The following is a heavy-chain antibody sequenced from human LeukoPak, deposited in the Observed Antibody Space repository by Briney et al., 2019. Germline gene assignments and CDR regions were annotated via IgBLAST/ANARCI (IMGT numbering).Heavy chain of an antibody. CDR3: ARLLYSSSWPNYFDY. D-gene: IGHD6-13*01. CDR1: GVSISSYY. J-gene: IGHJ4*02. Sequence: SETLSLTCTVSGVSISSYYWSWIRQPPGKGLEWLGYIYYSGSTNYNPSLKSRVTISVDTSKNQFSLKLSSVTAADTAVYYCARLLYSSSWPNYFDYWGQGTLVTVSS. CDR2: IYYSGST. V-gene: IGHV4-59*01.